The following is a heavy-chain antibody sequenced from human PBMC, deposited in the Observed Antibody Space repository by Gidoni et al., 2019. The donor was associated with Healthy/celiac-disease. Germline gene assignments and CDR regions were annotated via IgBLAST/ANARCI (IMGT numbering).Heavy chain of an antibody. V-gene: IGHV4-34*01. CDR2: INHGGST. J-gene: IGHJ4*02. CDR3: ARRRKTIAAAGMGRYFDY. Sequence: QVQLQQWGAGLLKPSETGSLTCAVYGGSFSGYYWSWIRQPPGRGLEWLGEINHGGSTNYNPSLKSRFTISVDTSKNQFSLKLSAVTAADTAVYYCARRRKTIAAAGMGRYFDYLGQGTLGTVSS. D-gene: IGHD6-13*01. CDR1: GGSFSGYY.